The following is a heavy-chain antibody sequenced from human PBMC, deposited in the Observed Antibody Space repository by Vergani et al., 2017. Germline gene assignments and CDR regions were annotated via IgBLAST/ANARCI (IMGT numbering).Heavy chain of an antibody. CDR3: ARGDYGILTGYRY. D-gene: IGHD3-9*01. Sequence: QVQVVQSGAEVKKSGASVKVSCKTSGYTFSNYYMHWVRQAPGQGLEWMGIINPSGGHTNYAQKFQGRVTMIRDTSTSTVYMGLSSLRSEDTAIYYCARGDYGILTGYRYWGQGTLVTVSA. CDR1: GYTFSNYY. CDR2: INPSGGHT. J-gene: IGHJ4*02. V-gene: IGHV1-46*03.